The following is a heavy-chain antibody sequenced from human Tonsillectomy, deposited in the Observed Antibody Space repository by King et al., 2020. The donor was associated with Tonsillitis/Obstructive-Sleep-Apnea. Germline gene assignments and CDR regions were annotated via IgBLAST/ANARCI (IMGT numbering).Heavy chain of an antibody. J-gene: IGHJ4*02. CDR2: INNGGNP. V-gene: IGHV3-23*04. CDR3: AKDHPSSGWPAFDY. D-gene: IGHD6-19*01. CDR1: GSTSRSYA. Sequence: VQLVESGGGLVQPGESLRLSCVASGSTSRSYAMSWVRQAPGKGLEWVSSINNGGNPYYADSVKGRFTISRDISQNTLSLEMNSLRAEDTAVYYCAKDHPSSGWPAFDYWGQGVLVIVSS.